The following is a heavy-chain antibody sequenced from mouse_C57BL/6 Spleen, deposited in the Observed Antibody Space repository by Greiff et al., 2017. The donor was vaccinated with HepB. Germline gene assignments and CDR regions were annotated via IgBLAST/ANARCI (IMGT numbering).Heavy chain of an antibody. V-gene: IGHV5-9-1*02. CDR1: GFTFSSYA. D-gene: IGHD2-4*01. Sequence: EVMLVESGEGLVKPGGSLKLSCAASGFTFSSYAMSWVRQTPEKRLEWVAYISSGGDYIYYADTVKGRFTISRDNARNTLYLQMSSLKSEDTAMYYCTRDNYDYGFAYWGQGTLVTVSA. CDR3: TRDNYDYGFAY. CDR2: ISSGGDYI. J-gene: IGHJ3*01.